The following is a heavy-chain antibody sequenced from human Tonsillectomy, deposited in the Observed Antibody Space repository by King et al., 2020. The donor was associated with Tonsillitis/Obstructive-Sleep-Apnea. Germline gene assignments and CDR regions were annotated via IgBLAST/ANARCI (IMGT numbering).Heavy chain of an antibody. Sequence: VQLQQWGAGLLKPSETLSLTCAVYGGSFSGYYWSWIRQPPGKGLEWFGEINHSGSTNYNPSLKSRVTISVDTSKNQFSLKLSSVTAADTAVYYCARARYYDFWSGYYTGFDYWGQGTLVTVSS. J-gene: IGHJ4*02. CDR2: INHSGST. V-gene: IGHV4-34*01. CDR3: ARARYYDFWSGYYTGFDY. CDR1: GGSFSGYY. D-gene: IGHD3-3*01.